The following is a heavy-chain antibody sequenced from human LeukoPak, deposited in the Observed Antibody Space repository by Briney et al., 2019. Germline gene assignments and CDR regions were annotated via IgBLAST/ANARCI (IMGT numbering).Heavy chain of an antibody. CDR2: LLYSRST. V-gene: IGHV4-39*07. D-gene: IGHD5-24*01. Sequence: SETLSLTCTVSGGSISRSSYYWGWMRQPPGKGLEWIGSLLYSRSTYYKPSLKSRVTISVDTSKNQFSLKLSSVTAADTAVYYCAREGDGYSYIEYWGQGTLVTVSS. J-gene: IGHJ4*02. CDR3: AREGDGYSYIEY. CDR1: GGSISRSSYY.